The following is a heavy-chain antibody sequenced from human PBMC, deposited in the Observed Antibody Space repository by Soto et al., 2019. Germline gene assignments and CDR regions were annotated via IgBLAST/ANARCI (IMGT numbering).Heavy chain of an antibody. Sequence: PGGSLRLSCAASGFTFSSYSMNWVRQAPGKGLEWVSYISSSSSTIYYADSVKGRFTISRDNAKNSLYLQMNSLRDEDTAVYYCAKGAVGIAVAGTEDYYYGMDVWGQGTTVTVSS. CDR3: AKGAVGIAVAGTEDYYYGMDV. CDR2: ISSSSSTI. J-gene: IGHJ6*02. V-gene: IGHV3-48*02. D-gene: IGHD6-19*01. CDR1: GFTFSSYS.